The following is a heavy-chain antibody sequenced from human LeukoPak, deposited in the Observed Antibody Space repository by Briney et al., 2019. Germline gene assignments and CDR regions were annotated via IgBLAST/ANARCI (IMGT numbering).Heavy chain of an antibody. CDR2: ISYDGNNE. J-gene: IGHJ6*02. V-gene: IGHV3-30*18. D-gene: IGHD2-8*01. CDR3: AKDRMREDYYGMDV. Sequence: GGSLRLSCAASGLTFSRHVMHWVRQAPGKGLEWVAMISYDGNNEYYAESVKGRFTISRDNSKNTLYLQMNSLRAEDTAVYYCAKDRMREDYYGMDVWGQGITVTVSS. CDR1: GLTFSRHV.